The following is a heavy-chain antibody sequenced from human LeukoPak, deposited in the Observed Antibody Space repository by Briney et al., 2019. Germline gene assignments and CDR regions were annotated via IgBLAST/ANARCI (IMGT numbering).Heavy chain of an antibody. D-gene: IGHD6-19*01. CDR2: IYYSGSN. CDR1: GGSISSYY. J-gene: IGHJ1*01. V-gene: IGHV4-59*01. Sequence: SETLSLTCTVSGGSISSYYWSWIRQPPGKGREWIGYIYYSGSNNYNPSLKSRVTISVDTSKNQFSLKLSSVTAADTAVYYCARESSGWYDQYFQHWGQGTLVTVSS. CDR3: ARESSGWYDQYFQH.